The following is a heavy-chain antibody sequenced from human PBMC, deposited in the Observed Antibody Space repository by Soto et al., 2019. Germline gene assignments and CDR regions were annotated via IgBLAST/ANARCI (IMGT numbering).Heavy chain of an antibody. Sequence: QITLKESGPTLVRPTQTLTLTCAFSGFSLSTSGVGVGWIRQPPGKALEWLAVIYWDDSKHYSPSLRSRLTSTKDTSKKQVFLTMTNMDPIDTGTYYCAHKGPEDWPLDYWGQGTLVTVSS. V-gene: IGHV2-5*02. J-gene: IGHJ4*02. D-gene: IGHD3-9*01. CDR3: AHKGPEDWPLDY. CDR1: GFSLSTSGVG. CDR2: IYWDDSK.